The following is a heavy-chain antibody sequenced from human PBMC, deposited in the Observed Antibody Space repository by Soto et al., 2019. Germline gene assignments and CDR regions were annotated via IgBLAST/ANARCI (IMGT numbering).Heavy chain of an antibody. CDR3: ATGTNGTTGWYHP. CDR1: GYTFTDFY. CDR2: INPKTGDT. D-gene: IGHD1-1*01. J-gene: IGHJ5*02. V-gene: IGHV1-2*02. Sequence: QVQLVQSGTEVKKPGASVTVSCKSSGYTFTDFYLHWLRQAPGQVLEWVGWINPKTGDTKSSQKFQGRVTMSRDTSVSTAYIDLTSLTSDDTATYYCATGTNGTTGWYHPWGQGTRVTVSS.